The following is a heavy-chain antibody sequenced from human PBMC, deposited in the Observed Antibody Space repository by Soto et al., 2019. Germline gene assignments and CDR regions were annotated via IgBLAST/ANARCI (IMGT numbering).Heavy chain of an antibody. Sequence: SETLSLTCAVSGGSISSGGYSWSWIRQPPGKGLEWIGYIYHSGSTYYNPSLKSRVTISVDRSKNQFSLKLSSVTAADTAVYYCARVWNTAYYGMDVWGQGTTVTVSS. J-gene: IGHJ6*02. D-gene: IGHD5-18*01. CDR2: IYHSGST. CDR1: GGSISSGGYS. V-gene: IGHV4-30-2*01. CDR3: ARVWNTAYYGMDV.